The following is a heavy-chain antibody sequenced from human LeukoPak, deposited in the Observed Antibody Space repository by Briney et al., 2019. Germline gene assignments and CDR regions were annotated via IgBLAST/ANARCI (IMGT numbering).Heavy chain of an antibody. Sequence: PGGSLRLSCGASGFTFSNYWMNWVRQAPGKGLEWVANINQDGSEKYYVDSVKGRFTISRDNAKNSLYLQMNSLRAEDTAVYYCASYYDFWSGYYIPRLPTTDAHYWGQGTLVTVSS. CDR3: ASYYDFWSGYYIPRLPTTDAHY. V-gene: IGHV3-7*03. CDR1: GFTFSNYW. J-gene: IGHJ4*02. CDR2: INQDGSEK. D-gene: IGHD3-3*01.